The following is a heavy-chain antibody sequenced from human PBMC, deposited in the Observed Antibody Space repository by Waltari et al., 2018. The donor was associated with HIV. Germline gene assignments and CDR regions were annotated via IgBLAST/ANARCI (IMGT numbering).Heavy chain of an antibody. D-gene: IGHD5-18*01. CDR3: ARRGIQLWFYAFDI. CDR2: IYTCGST. J-gene: IGHJ3*02. Sequence: QVQLQESGPGLVKPSQTLSLTCTVSGGSIRSGIYYWRWIRQPAGKGLEWIGRIYTCGSTNYNPSLKSRVTISVDTSKNQFSLKLSSVTAADTAVYYCARRGIQLWFYAFDIWGQGTMVTVSS. V-gene: IGHV4-61*02. CDR1: GGSIRSGIYY.